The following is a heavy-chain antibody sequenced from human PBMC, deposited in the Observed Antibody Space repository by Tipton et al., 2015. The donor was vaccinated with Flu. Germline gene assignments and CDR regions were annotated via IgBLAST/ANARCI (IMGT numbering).Heavy chain of an antibody. CDR3: ARGRGYCVTTTCLRPFDF. V-gene: IGHV3-53*01. J-gene: IGHJ4*02. D-gene: IGHD2-2*01. CDR1: GFTVSSNY. Sequence: SLRLSCVVSGFTVSSNYMTWVRQAPGKGLEWVSVIYSGGSTNYADSVKGRFTITRDNSKNTLNLQMNSLRAEDTAVYYCARGRGYCVTTTCLRPFDFWGQGTLVTVS. CDR2: IYSGGST.